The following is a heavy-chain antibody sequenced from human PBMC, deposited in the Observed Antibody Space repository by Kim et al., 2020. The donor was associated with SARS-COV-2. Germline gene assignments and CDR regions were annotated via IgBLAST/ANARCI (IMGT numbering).Heavy chain of an antibody. CDR2: INSDGSST. V-gene: IGHV3-74*01. CDR1: GFTFSSYW. J-gene: IGHJ6*02. D-gene: IGHD3-10*01. CDR3: ARDPSPVLLWFGEFRYYYYGMDG. Sequence: GGSLRLSCAASGFTFSSYWMHWVRQAPGKGLVWVSRINSDGSSTSYADSVKGRFTISRDNAKNTLYLQMNSLRAEDTAVYYCARDPSPVLLWFGEFRYYYYGMDGWGQGTTVTVSS.